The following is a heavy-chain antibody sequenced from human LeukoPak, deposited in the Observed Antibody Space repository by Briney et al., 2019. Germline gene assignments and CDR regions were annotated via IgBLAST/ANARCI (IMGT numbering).Heavy chain of an antibody. Sequence: ASVKVSCKASGYTFTGYYMHWVRQAPGQGLEWMGRINPNSGGTNYAQKFQGRVTMTRDTSISTAYMELSRLRFDDTAVYYCASRIVGATGDYFDYWGQGTLVTVSS. CDR1: GYTFTGYY. V-gene: IGHV1-2*06. D-gene: IGHD1-26*01. CDR2: INPNSGGT. J-gene: IGHJ4*02. CDR3: ASRIVGATGDYFDY.